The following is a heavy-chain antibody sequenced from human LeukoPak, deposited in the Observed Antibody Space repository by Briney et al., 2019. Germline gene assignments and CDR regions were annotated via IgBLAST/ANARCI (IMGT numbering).Heavy chain of an antibody. CDR3: ARGRYYYDSSGYYPNWFDP. CDR1: GGSISSGDYY. D-gene: IGHD3-22*01. J-gene: IGHJ5*02. CDR2: IYYSGST. V-gene: IGHV4-30-4*01. Sequence: PQTLSLTCTVSGGSISSGDYYWSWIRQPPGKGLEWIGYIYYSGSTYYNPSLKSRVTISVDTSKNQFSLKLSSVTAADTAVYYCARGRYYYDSSGYYPNWFDPWGQGTLVTVSS.